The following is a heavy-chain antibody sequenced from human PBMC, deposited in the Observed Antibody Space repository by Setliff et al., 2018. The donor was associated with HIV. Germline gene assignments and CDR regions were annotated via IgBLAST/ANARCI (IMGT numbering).Heavy chain of an antibody. D-gene: IGHD2-21*01. CDR3: ARVRLRVPPSIFDY. CDR1: GGSFTGYY. Sequence: SETLSLTCAVYGGSFTGYYWSWIRQSPERGLEWIGDIYHSGISNYNPSLKSRVTLSIDTSKHQFSLKLRSVTAADTAVYYCARVRLRVPPSIFDYWGQGTRVTVSS. V-gene: IGHV4-34*01. CDR2: IYHSGIS. J-gene: IGHJ4*02.